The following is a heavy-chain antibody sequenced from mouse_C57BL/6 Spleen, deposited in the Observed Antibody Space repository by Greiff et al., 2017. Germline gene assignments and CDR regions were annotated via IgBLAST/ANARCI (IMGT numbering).Heavy chain of an antibody. D-gene: IGHD1-1*01. J-gene: IGHJ1*03. V-gene: IGHV1-80*01. CDR1: GYAFSSYW. CDR2: IYPGDGDT. CDR3: ARGYYGSSRYFDV. Sequence: QVHVKQSGAELVKPGASVKISCKASGYAFSSYWMNWVKQRPGKGLEWIGQIYPGDGDTNYNGKFKGKATLTADKSSSTAYMQLGSLTSEDSAVYFCARGYYGSSRYFDVWGTGTTVTVSS.